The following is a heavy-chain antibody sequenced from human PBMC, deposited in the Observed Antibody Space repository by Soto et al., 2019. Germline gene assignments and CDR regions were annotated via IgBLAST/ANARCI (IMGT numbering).Heavy chain of an antibody. J-gene: IGHJ5*02. V-gene: IGHV4-59*01. CDR2: IYYSGST. CDR1: GGSISSYY. CDR3: AKNRGLDDASSWLGWFDP. Sequence: PSETLSLTCTVSGGSISSYYWSWIRQPPGKGLEWIGCIYYSGSTNYNPSLKSRVTISVDTSKNQFSLKLSSVTAADTAVYYCAKNRGLDDASSWLGWFDPWGQGTPVTVSS. D-gene: IGHD6-13*01.